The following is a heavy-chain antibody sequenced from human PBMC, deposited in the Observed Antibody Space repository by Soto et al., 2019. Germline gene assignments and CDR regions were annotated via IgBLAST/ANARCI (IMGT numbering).Heavy chain of an antibody. Sequence: QVQLQESGPGLVKPSETLSLTCTVSGGSISSYYWSWIRQPPGKGLEWIGYIYYSGSTNYNPSLKSRVTISVDTSKNQFSLKLSSVTAADTAVYYCARESIRGVDAFDIWGQGTMVTVSS. D-gene: IGHD2-21*01. J-gene: IGHJ3*02. CDR3: ARESIRGVDAFDI. CDR2: IYYSGST. V-gene: IGHV4-59*01. CDR1: GGSISSYY.